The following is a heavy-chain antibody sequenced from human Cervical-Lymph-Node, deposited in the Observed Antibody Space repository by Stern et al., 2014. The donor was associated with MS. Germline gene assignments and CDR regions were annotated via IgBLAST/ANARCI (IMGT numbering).Heavy chain of an antibody. J-gene: IGHJ1*01. CDR3: ARGRGSVRAEYFQP. V-gene: IGHV1-2*06. Sequence: VQLVESGAEVKKPGASVRLSCKASGYTFTAYFIHWVRQAPGQGLEWMGRIRPDSGAANYAHNLQGRVTMTRDTSISTAYMELSRLTSDDTAVYYCARGRGSVRAEYFQPWGQGTLVTASS. CDR2: IRPDSGAA. D-gene: IGHD1-26*01. CDR1: GYTFTAYF.